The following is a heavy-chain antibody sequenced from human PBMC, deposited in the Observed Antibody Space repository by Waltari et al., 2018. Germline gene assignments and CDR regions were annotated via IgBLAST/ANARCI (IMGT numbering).Heavy chain of an antibody. V-gene: IGHV1-69-2*01. Sequence: EVQLLQSGAEVKKPGTPVKISCKVSGDTFTDNYIHWIQQAPGKGLQWMGLLDPEDGQAVYAEKFQGRDTMTADTSIHTAYMELTSLTSEDTAFYYCAAALGGGISASRPFHFWGQGTMITVSS. CDR3: AAALGGGISASRPFHF. CDR2: LDPEDGQA. D-gene: IGHD3-10*01. CDR1: GDTFTDNY. J-gene: IGHJ3*01.